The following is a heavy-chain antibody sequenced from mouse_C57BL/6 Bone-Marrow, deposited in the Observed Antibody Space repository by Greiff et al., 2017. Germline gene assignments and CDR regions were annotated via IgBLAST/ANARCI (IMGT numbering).Heavy chain of an antibody. V-gene: IGHV1-19*01. Sequence: VQLQQSGPVLVKPGASVKMSCKASGYTFTDYYMNWVKQSHGKSLEWIGVINPYNGGTSYNQKFKGKATLTVDKSSSTAYMELNSLTSEDSAVYYCARDRYYDYVYFDYWGQGTTLTVSS. J-gene: IGHJ2*01. D-gene: IGHD2-4*01. CDR2: INPYNGGT. CDR1: GYTFTDYY. CDR3: ARDRYYDYVYFDY.